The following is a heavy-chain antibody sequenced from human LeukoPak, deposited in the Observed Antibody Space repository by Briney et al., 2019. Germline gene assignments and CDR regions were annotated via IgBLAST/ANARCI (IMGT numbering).Heavy chain of an antibody. J-gene: IGHJ5*02. Sequence: PGGSLRLSCAASGFTFSSYGMHWVRQAPGKGLEWVAVIWYDGSNKYCADSVKGRFTISRDNSKNTLYLQMNSLRAEDTAVYYCAKDRGYCSSTSCPDGFDPWGQGTLVTVSS. D-gene: IGHD2-2*01. V-gene: IGHV3-33*06. CDR3: AKDRGYCSSTSCPDGFDP. CDR1: GFTFSSYG. CDR2: IWYDGSNK.